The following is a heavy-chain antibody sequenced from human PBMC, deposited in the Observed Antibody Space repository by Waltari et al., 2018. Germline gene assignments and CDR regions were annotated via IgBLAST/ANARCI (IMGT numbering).Heavy chain of an antibody. CDR2: SRNEGYGATT. Sequence: EVQLVESGGGLVQPGRSLRLSCTTTGFNFGDYAMSWFRQAPGKGLEWVGVSRNEGYGATTKYAASVKDRFTISRDDSKSIAYLQMNSLKIEDTAMYYCARVKSWGAGDYWGQGTLVTVSS. J-gene: IGHJ4*02. V-gene: IGHV3-49*03. CDR3: ARVKSWGAGDY. CDR1: GFNFGDYA. D-gene: IGHD3-16*01.